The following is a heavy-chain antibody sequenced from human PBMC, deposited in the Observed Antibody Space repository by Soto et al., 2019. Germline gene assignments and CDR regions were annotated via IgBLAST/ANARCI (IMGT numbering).Heavy chain of an antibody. V-gene: IGHV1-18*01. CDR1: GYTVTNYG. J-gene: IGHJ6*03. Sequence: GASLKVSFKASGYTVTNYGITWVRQAPGEGLEWMGWISAYNGDTHYTQRLQGRVTMTTDTSTSTAYMELRGLRSDDTAVYYCARGRQFFGYVDYYVDHWCKGTPFT. CDR3: ARGRQFFGYVDYYVDH. D-gene: IGHD5-12*01. CDR2: ISAYNGDT.